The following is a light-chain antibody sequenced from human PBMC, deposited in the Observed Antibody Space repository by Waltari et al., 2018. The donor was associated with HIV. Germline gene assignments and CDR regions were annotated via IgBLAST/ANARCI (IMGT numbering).Light chain of an antibody. V-gene: IGLV3-1*01. CDR3: QAWDSSTAQVI. CDR1: QLGQKF. J-gene: IGLJ2*01. Sequence: SYELSQPPSVSVSPGQTASITCSGEQLGQKFVCWYQQKPDQSPVLLIYQDKERPSGIPGRFAGSNAGNTATLTISGTPAMDEADYFCQAWDSSTAQVIFGGGTKLTVL. CDR2: QDK.